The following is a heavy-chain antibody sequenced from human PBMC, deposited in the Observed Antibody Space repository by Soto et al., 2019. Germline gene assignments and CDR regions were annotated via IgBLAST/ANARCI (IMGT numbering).Heavy chain of an antibody. Sequence: SETLSLTCTVSGGSISRHYWSWIRQPPGKGLEWIGYIYYSGSTNYNPSLKSRVTISVDTSKNQFSLKLSSVTAADTAVYYCARNGYSYGYVPYYYYYGMDVWGQGTTVTVSS. V-gene: IGHV4-59*11. J-gene: IGHJ6*02. CDR1: GGSISRHY. CDR2: IYYSGST. CDR3: ARNGYSYGYVPYYYYYGMDV. D-gene: IGHD5-18*01.